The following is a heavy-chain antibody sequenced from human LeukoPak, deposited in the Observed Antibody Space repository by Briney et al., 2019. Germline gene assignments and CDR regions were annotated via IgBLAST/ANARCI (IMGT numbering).Heavy chain of an antibody. D-gene: IGHD3-10*01. J-gene: IGHJ5*02. Sequence: ASVKVSCKASGYTFTSYDINWVRQATGQGLEWMGWMNPNSGNTGYAQKFQGRITITRNTSISTAYMELSSLRSEDTAIYYCARDNSVGDIAWWFDPWGQGTLVIVSS. CDR3: ARDNSVGDIAWWFDP. CDR2: MNPNSGNT. V-gene: IGHV1-8*01. CDR1: GYTFTSYD.